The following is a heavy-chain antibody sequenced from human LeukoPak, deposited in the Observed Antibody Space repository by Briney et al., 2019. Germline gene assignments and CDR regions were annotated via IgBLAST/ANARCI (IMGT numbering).Heavy chain of an antibody. CDR1: GYTFTSYY. V-gene: IGHV1-46*01. D-gene: IGHD1-26*01. CDR2: INPSGGST. CDR3: ARAFTRSLLGPSGGY. J-gene: IGHJ4*02. Sequence: GASVKVSCTASGYTFTSYYMHWVRQAPGQGLEWMGIINPSGGSTSYAQKFQGRVTMTRDTSTSTVYMELSSLRSEDTAVYYCARAFTRSLLGPSGGYWGQGTLVTVSS.